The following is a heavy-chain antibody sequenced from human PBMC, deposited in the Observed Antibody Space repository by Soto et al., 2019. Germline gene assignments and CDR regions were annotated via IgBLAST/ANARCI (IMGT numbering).Heavy chain of an antibody. J-gene: IGHJ6*03. D-gene: IGHD3-3*01. Sequence: GGSLRLSCAASGFTFSSYSMNWVRQAPGKGLEWVSYISSSSSTIYYADSVKGRFTISRDNAKNSLYLQMNSLRAEDTAVYYCARLRSSYYDFWSGPASQADYYMDVWGKGTTVTVSS. CDR3: ARLRSSYYDFWSGPASQADYYMDV. V-gene: IGHV3-48*01. CDR1: GFTFSSYS. CDR2: ISSSSSTI.